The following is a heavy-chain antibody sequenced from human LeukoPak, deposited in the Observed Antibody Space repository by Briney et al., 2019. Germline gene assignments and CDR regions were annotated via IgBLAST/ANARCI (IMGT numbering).Heavy chain of an antibody. CDR3: ARLNEDTYYYDSSGYYFDY. D-gene: IGHD3-22*01. V-gene: IGHV1-18*01. CDR2: ISAYNGNT. CDR1: GYTFTSYG. J-gene: IGHJ4*02. Sequence: EASVKVSCKASGYTFTSYGISWVRQAPGQGLEWMGWISAYNGNTNYAQKLQGRVTMTTDTPTSTAYMELRSLRSDDTAVYYCARLNEDTYYYDSSGYYFDYWGQGTLVTVSS.